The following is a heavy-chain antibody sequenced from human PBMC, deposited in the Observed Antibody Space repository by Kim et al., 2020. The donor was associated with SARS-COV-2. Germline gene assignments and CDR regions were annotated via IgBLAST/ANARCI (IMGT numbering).Heavy chain of an antibody. CDR3: ARHSSLYSGSYSLDY. CDR2: IYPGDSDT. Sequence: GESLQISCKGSGYSFTSYWIGWVRQMPGKGLEWMGIIYPGDSDTRFSPSFQGQVTFSADKSISTAYLQWSSLKASDTAMYYCARHSSLYSGSYSLDYWGQGTLVTVSS. CDR1: GYSFTSYW. D-gene: IGHD1-26*01. V-gene: IGHV5-51*01. J-gene: IGHJ4*02.